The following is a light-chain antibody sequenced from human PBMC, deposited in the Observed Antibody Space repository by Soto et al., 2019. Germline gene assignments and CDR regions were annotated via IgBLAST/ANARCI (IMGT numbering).Light chain of an antibody. CDR1: SSNIGSNY. CDR2: SNN. V-gene: IGLV1-47*02. Sequence: HSVLTQPPSASGTPGQRVTISCSGSSSNIGSNYVYWYQQLPGTAPKLLIYSNNQRPSGVPDRFSGSKSGTSASLAIGGLRSEDEADYYCAAWDDSLSGYVFGTGTKVTVL. J-gene: IGLJ1*01. CDR3: AAWDDSLSGYV.